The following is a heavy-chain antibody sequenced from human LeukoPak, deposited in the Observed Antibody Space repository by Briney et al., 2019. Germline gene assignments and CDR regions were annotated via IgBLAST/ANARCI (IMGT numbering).Heavy chain of an antibody. J-gene: IGHJ5*02. V-gene: IGHV4-59*05. Sequence: GSLRLSCAASGFTFSSYSMNWVRQAPGKGLEWIGSIFYSGSTDYNPSLKSRVTISVDTSKNQFSLKLNSVTAADTAVYFCARYYGSGRDSDHWGQGTLVTVSS. CDR2: IFYSGST. CDR3: ARYYGSGRDSDH. D-gene: IGHD3-10*01. CDR1: GFTFSSYSMN.